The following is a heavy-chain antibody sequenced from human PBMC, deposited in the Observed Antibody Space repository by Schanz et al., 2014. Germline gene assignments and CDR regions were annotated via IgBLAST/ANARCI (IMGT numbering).Heavy chain of an antibody. D-gene: IGHD5-12*01. CDR1: GFTFFTYN. CDR2: IKHDGGEK. V-gene: IGHV3-7*01. Sequence: EVQLVESGGGLVKPGGSLRLSCAASGFTFFTYNMNWVRQAPGKGLEWVANIKHDGGEKYYVDSLKGRFTISRDNAKNSLYLQMSSLRAEDTAVYYCVRIYSGYSGGYLDYWGQGTLVTVSS. J-gene: IGHJ4*02. CDR3: VRIYSGYSGGYLDY.